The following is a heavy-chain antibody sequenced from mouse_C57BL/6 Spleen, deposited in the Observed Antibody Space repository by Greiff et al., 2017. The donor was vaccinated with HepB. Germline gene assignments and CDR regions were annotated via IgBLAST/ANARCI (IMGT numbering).Heavy chain of an antibody. J-gene: IGHJ3*01. CDR1: GFTFSDYG. V-gene: IGHV5-17*01. CDR2: ISSGSSTI. D-gene: IGHD2-3*01. Sequence: EVKLVESGGGLVKPGGSLKLSCAASGFTFSDYGMHWVRQAPEKGLEWVAYISSGSSTIYYADTVKGRFTISRDNAKNTLFLQMTSLRSEDTAMYYCARPDGYYGDAWFAYWGQGTLVTVSA. CDR3: ARPDGYYGDAWFAY.